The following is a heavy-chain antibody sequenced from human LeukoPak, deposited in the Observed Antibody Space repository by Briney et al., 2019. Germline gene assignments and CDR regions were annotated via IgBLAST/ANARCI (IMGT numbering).Heavy chain of an antibody. D-gene: IGHD1-14*01. Sequence: GGSLRLSCAASGFSFNTYSMNWVRQAPGKGLEWISYISDSGDTIYSADSVKGRFTISRSSAENSLFLQMNSLRAEDTAMYYCAREPTRINLLTYGPWDAYDIWGQGTMVTVSS. CDR3: AREPTRINLLTYGPWDAYDI. CDR2: ISDSGDTI. V-gene: IGHV3-48*04. J-gene: IGHJ3*02. CDR1: GFSFNTYS.